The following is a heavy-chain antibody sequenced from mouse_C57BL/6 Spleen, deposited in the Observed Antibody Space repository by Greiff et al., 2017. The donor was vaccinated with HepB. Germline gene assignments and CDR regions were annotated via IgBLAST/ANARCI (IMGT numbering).Heavy chain of an antibody. V-gene: IGHV1-81*01. J-gene: IGHJ2*01. CDR3: AREGSTMVTAYYFDY. CDR1: GYTFTSYG. D-gene: IGHD2-1*01. Sequence: QVQLQQSGAELARPGASVKLSCKASGYTFTSYGISWVKQRTGQGLEWIGEIYPRSGNTYYNEKFKGKATLTADKSSSTAYMELRSLTSEDSAVYFCAREGSTMVTAYYFDYGGQGTTLTVSS. CDR2: IYPRSGNT.